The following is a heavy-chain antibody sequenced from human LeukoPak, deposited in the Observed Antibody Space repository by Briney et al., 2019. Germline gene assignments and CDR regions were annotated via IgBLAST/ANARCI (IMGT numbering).Heavy chain of an antibody. CDR2: IIHSGST. D-gene: IGHD3-3*01. CDR3: ARGLASGYPPIPFDY. V-gene: IGHV4-34*12. CDR1: GGSFDGYY. J-gene: IGHJ4*02. Sequence: SETLSLTCAVFGGSFDGYYWSWIREPPGTGLEWIGEIIHSGSTNYNPSLKSRVTISIDTSKMQFSLNLSSVTAADTAIYYCARGLASGYPPIPFDYWGQGNRVTVSS.